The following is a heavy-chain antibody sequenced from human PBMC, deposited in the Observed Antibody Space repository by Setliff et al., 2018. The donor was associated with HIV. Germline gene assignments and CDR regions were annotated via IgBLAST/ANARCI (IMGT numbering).Heavy chain of an antibody. Sequence: LRLSCAASGFTFSDYYMTWIRQAPGKGLEWISYISNSRTTTSYADSVKGRFTISRDNSKDTLYLQMSSLRADDTAIYYCARAPGDILTAYFGGLDYWGQGALVTVSS. V-gene: IGHV3-11*04. CDR1: GFTFSDYY. CDR3: ARAPGDILTAYFGGLDY. D-gene: IGHD3-9*01. J-gene: IGHJ4*02. CDR2: ISNSRTTT.